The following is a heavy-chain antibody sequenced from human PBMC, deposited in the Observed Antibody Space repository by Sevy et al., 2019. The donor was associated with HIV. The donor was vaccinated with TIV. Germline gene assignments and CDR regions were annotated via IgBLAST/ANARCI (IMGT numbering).Heavy chain of an antibody. J-gene: IGHJ3*01. Sequence: GGSLRLSCAASGFTFRTYWMSWVRQAPGKGLEWVANINQDGSEKYYVDSVKGRLTISRDNAKNSLYLQINSLRAEDTAIYYCADRRWNNGFDFWGRGTMVTVSS. CDR2: INQDGSEK. D-gene: IGHD1-1*01. V-gene: IGHV3-7*01. CDR1: GFTFRTYW. CDR3: ADRRWNNGFDF.